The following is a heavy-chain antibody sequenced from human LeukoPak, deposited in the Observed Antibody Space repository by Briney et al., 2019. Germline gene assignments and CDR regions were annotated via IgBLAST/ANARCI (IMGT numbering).Heavy chain of an antibody. CDR1: GGSFSGYY. V-gene: IGHV4-34*01. CDR3: ARGLSPRRAAAVWFDP. J-gene: IGHJ5*02. D-gene: IGHD6-13*01. Sequence: SETLSLTCAVYGGSFSGYYWSWIRQPPGKGLEWIGEINHSGSTNYNPSLKSRVTISVDTSKNQFSLKLSSVTAADTAVYYCARGLSPRRAAAVWFDPWGQGTLVTVSS. CDR2: INHSGST.